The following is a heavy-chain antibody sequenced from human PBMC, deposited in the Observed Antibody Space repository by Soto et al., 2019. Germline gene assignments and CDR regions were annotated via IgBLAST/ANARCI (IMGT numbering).Heavy chain of an antibody. J-gene: IGHJ5*02. D-gene: IGHD3-10*01. V-gene: IGHV4-59*01. Sequence: QVQLQESGPGLVKVSETLSLTCTVSGGSINSYYWSWIRQPPGKGLEWVADIDYSGRTNYNPSLKSRLTISVDTSKNQFSLKMRSVTAADTAVYYCAREIRLVGVTGWFDPWGQGTLVTVSS. CDR3: AREIRLVGVTGWFDP. CDR1: GGSINSYY. CDR2: IDYSGRT.